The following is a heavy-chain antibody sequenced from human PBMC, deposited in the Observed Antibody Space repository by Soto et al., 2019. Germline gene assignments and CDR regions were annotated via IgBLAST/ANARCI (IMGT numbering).Heavy chain of an antibody. D-gene: IGHD3-9*01. J-gene: IGHJ2*01. Sequence: PSETLSLTCTVSGGFISSSNYYWGWLRQAPGKELEWIGSIFYSGSTYHSPSLKSRVTMSVGTSKTAFSLQMTYVTAADTAVYYCARHRLVSRYFDLWGRGXLVTVYS. CDR3: ARHRLVSRYFDL. CDR1: GGFISSSNYY. V-gene: IGHV4-39*01. CDR2: IFYSGST.